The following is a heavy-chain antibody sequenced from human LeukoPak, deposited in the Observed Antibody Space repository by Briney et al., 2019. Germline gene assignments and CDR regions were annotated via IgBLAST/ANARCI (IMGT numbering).Heavy chain of an antibody. Sequence: QPGGSLRLSCAASGFTFSSYGMHWVRQAPGKGLEWVAVISYDGSNKYYADSVKGRFTISRDNSKNTLYLQMNSLRAEDTAVYYCAKGGYGDYYYYGMDVWGKGTTVTVSS. D-gene: IGHD4-17*01. J-gene: IGHJ6*04. CDR1: GFTFSSYG. CDR2: ISYDGSNK. V-gene: IGHV3-30*18. CDR3: AKGGYGDYYYYGMDV.